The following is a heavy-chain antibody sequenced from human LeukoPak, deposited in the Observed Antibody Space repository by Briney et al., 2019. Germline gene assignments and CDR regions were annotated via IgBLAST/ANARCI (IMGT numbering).Heavy chain of an antibody. D-gene: IGHD2-15*01. J-gene: IGHJ3*02. CDR1: GGSISSGGYS. CDR2: IYHSGST. Sequence: SETLFLTCAVSGGSISSGGYSWSWIRQPPGKGLEWIGYIYHSGSTYYNPSLKSRVTISVDRSKNQFSLKLSSVTAADTAVYYCAAHFLGYCSGGSCYEGSGAFDIWGQGTMVTVSS. V-gene: IGHV4-30-2*01. CDR3: AAHFLGYCSGGSCYEGSGAFDI.